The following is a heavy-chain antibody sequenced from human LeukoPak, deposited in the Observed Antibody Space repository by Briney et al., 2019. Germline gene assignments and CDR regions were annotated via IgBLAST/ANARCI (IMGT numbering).Heavy chain of an antibody. Sequence: GGSLRLSCAASGFTFRSYSMSWVRQAPGKGLEWVSAISGSGDTTYYADSVKGRFTISRDNSKNTLYLQMNSLRPEDTAVYYCANQRWLQSGKINYFDYWGQGTLVTVSS. CDR2: ISGSGDTT. V-gene: IGHV3-23*01. CDR1: GFTFRSYS. D-gene: IGHD5-24*01. CDR3: ANQRWLQSGKINYFDY. J-gene: IGHJ4*02.